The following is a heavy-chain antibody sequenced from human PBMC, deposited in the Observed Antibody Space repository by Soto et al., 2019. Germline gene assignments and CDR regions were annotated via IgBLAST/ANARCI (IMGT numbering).Heavy chain of an antibody. Sequence: QVQLQESGPELVKPSGTLSLSCVVSSGSISSTNWWSWVRQPPGRGLEWIGAIYHSGSINYNPSLRSRVTISVDKAKNQFSLNQISVTAADTAVYFCVKEGSGWSYLDHWGQGILVTVSS. CDR2: IYHSGSI. J-gene: IGHJ4*02. V-gene: IGHV4-4*02. D-gene: IGHD6-19*01. CDR1: SGSISSTNW. CDR3: VKEGSGWSYLDH.